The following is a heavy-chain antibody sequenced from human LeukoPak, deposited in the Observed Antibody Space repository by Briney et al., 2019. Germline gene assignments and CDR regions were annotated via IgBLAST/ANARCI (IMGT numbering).Heavy chain of an antibody. D-gene: IGHD4-17*01. V-gene: IGHV4-34*01. Sequence: PLETLSLTCAVYGGSFSGYYWSWIRQPPGKGLEWIGEINHSGSTNYNPSLKSRVTISVDTSKNQFSLKLSSVTAADTAVYYCARVQIETTLDYWGQGTLVTVSS. CDR2: INHSGST. J-gene: IGHJ4*02. CDR3: ARVQIETTLDY. CDR1: GGSFSGYY.